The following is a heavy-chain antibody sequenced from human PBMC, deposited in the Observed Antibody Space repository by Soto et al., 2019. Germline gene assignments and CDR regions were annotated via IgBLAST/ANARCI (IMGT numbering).Heavy chain of an antibody. Sequence: GGSLRLSCAASGFTFSSYGMHWVRQAPGKGLEWVAVISYDGSNKYYADSGKGRFTSSRDNSKNTLYLQMNSLRAEDTSVYYCAKRFGAAAGKYYYGMDVWGQGATVTVSS. CDR1: GFTFSSYG. J-gene: IGHJ6*02. CDR3: AKRFGAAAGKYYYGMDV. CDR2: ISYDGSNK. D-gene: IGHD6-13*01. V-gene: IGHV3-30*18.